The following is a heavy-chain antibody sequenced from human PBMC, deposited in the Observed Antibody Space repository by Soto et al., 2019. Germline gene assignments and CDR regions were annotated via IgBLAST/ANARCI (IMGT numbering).Heavy chain of an antibody. CDR3: ARERGPALGTVTPLLAPLGYGMDV. CDR2: IWYDGSNK. Sequence: GGSLRLSCAASGFTFSSYGMHWVRQAPGKGLEWVAVIWYDGSNKYYADSVKGRFTISRDNSKNTLYLQMDSLRAEDTAVYYCARERGPALGTVTPLLAPLGYGMDVWGQGTTVTVSS. D-gene: IGHD4-17*01. CDR1: GFTFSSYG. V-gene: IGHV3-33*01. J-gene: IGHJ6*02.